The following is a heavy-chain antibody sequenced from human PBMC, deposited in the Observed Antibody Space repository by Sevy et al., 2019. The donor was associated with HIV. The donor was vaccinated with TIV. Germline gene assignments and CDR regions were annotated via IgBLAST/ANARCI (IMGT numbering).Heavy chain of an antibody. CDR1: GFTFSSYW. Sequence: GGSLRLSCAASGFTFSSYWMSWVRQAPGKGLEWVANIKQDGSEKYYVDSVKGRFTISRDNAKNSLYLQMNSLRAEDTAVYYCARESWYSSSWVYYYYYYMDVWGKGTTVTVSS. J-gene: IGHJ6*03. CDR2: IKQDGSEK. D-gene: IGHD6-13*01. V-gene: IGHV3-7*01. CDR3: ARESWYSSSWVYYYYYYMDV.